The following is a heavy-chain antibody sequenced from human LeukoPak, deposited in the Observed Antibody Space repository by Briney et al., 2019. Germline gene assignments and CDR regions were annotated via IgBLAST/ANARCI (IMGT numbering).Heavy chain of an antibody. CDR3: ARVRGIRFWFDP. D-gene: IGHD4-17*01. Sequence: EASVKVSCTASGYIFTGYYMHWGRQAPGQGLEWMGWIDPNSGVTNYAQRFQGRVTMTRDTSISTAYMELSSLRSEDTAVYSCARVRGIRFWFDPWGQGTLVTVSS. CDR2: IDPNSGVT. J-gene: IGHJ5*02. CDR1: GYIFTGYY. V-gene: IGHV1-2*02.